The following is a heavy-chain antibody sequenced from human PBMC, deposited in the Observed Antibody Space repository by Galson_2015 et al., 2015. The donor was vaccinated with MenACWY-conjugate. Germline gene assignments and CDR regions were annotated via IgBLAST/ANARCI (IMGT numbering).Heavy chain of an antibody. CDR1: GYSFANHW. V-gene: IGHV5-51*01. CDR2: IYPGDSDT. CDR3: AASIKDIVVVIGATTLDS. Sequence: QSGAEVKKPGESLKISCEASGYSFANHWIGWVRQIPGQGLEWMGIIYPGDSDTRYRPSYQGQVTMSVDTSINTAYLQWSSLKASDTAMYYCAASIKDIVVVIGATTLDSWGQGTLVTVSS. J-gene: IGHJ4*02. D-gene: IGHD2-2*01.